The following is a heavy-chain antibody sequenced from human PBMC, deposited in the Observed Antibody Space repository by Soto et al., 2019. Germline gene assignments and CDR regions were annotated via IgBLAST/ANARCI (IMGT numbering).Heavy chain of an antibody. CDR3: AHRPGRTAATRGLLDY. Sequence: QITLKESGPTLVKPTQTLTLTFTFSGFSLSTSGVSVVWIRQPPGKALDWLALIYWDDDKRYSPSLRRRLTITKDTVNHQVGLTMTNLDPVDTATYYCAHRPGRTAATRGLLDYWCQGTRVSVSS. V-gene: IGHV2-5*02. J-gene: IGHJ4*02. CDR1: GFSLSTSGVS. CDR2: IYWDDDK. D-gene: IGHD6-13*01.